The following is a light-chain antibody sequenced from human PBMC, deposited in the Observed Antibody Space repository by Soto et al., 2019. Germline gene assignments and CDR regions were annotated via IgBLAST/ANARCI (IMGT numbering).Light chain of an antibody. CDR1: SRDVGSYNL. CDR2: EGT. CDR3: CSFAGSSTYV. Sequence: QSALTQPASVSGSPGQSITISCTGTSRDVGSYNLVSWYQQHPGNAPKLIIYEGTKRPSGVSYRFSGSKSGNTASLTISGLREEDDGDYHCCSFAGSSTYVFGTGTKVTVL. V-gene: IGLV2-23*01. J-gene: IGLJ1*01.